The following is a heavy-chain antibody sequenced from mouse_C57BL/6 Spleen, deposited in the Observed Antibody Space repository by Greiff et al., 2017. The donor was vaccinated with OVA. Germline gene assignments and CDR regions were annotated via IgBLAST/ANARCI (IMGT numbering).Heavy chain of an antibody. Sequence: QVPLKQSDAELVKPGASVKIFCKVSGYTFTDHTIHWMKQRPEPGLEWIGYIYPRDGSTKYNAKFKGKATLTADKSSSTAYMQLNSLTSEDSAVYFCAREELRVFFAYWGQGTLVTVSA. D-gene: IGHD1-1*01. CDR3: AREELRVFFAY. CDR2: IYPRDGST. CDR1: GYTFTDHT. J-gene: IGHJ3*01. V-gene: IGHV1-78*01.